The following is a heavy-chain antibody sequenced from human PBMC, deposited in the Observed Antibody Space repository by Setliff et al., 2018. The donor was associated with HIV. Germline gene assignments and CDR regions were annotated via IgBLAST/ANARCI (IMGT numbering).Heavy chain of an antibody. Sequence: VASVKVSCKASGGTFSSYAISWVRQAPGQGLEWMGGIIPIFGTPHYGQRFQGRVTITADESASTAYMELNDLRFDDTAVYYCARRTDSSGWPFDSWGRGTLVTVSS. CDR3: ARRTDSSGWPFDS. J-gene: IGHJ4*02. V-gene: IGHV1-69*13. CDR2: IIPIFGTP. CDR1: GGTFSSYA. D-gene: IGHD6-19*01.